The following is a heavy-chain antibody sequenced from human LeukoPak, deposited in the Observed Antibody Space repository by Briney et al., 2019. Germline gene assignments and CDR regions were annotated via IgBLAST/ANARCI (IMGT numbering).Heavy chain of an antibody. CDR3: ASGFSSSPYFDY. CDR1: GFTFSTYY. CDR2: ITGSSSYI. Sequence: GGSLRLSCAASGFTFSTYYMNWVRQAPGKGLEWVSFITGSSSYIYYRDSVKGRFTISRDNAKNPLFLQMNSLRDEDTAVYYCASGFSSSPYFDYWGQGTLVTVSS. V-gene: IGHV3-21*01. J-gene: IGHJ4*02. D-gene: IGHD6-6*01.